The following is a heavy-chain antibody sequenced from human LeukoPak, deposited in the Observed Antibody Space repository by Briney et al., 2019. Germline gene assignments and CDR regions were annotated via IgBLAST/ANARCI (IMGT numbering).Heavy chain of an antibody. CDR2: INSDGSST. CDR3: ARGTYDILTFFDY. Sequence: PGGSLRLSCAASGFTFSSYWMHWVRQAPGKGLVWVSRINSDGSSTSYADSVKGRFTISRDNAKNTLYLQMNSLRAEDTAVYYCARGTYDILTFFDYWGQGTLVTVSS. J-gene: IGHJ4*02. V-gene: IGHV3-74*01. D-gene: IGHD3-9*01. CDR1: GFTFSSYW.